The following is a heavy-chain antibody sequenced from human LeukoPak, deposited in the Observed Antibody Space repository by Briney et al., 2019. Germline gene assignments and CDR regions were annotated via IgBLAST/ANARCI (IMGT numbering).Heavy chain of an antibody. V-gene: IGHV4-61*01. CDR3: ARDLAPIGWQWLGLGYFDL. CDR1: GGSISSSSYY. CDR2: IYYSGST. J-gene: IGHJ2*01. Sequence: PSETLSLTCTVSGGSISSSSYYWSWIRQPPGKGLEWIGYIYYSGSTNYNPSLKSRVTISVDTSKNQFSLKLSSVTAADTAAYYCARDLAPIGWQWLGLGYFDLWGRGTLVTVSS. D-gene: IGHD6-19*01.